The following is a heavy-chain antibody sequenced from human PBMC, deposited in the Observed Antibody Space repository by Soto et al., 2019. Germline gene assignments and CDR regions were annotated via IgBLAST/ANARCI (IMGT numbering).Heavy chain of an antibody. Sequence: GESLKISCQVSGYPFTTYWIGWVRQMPVKGLEWMGKIFPPDSDTRYSPSFQGQVTMSVDKSTSTAYLQWSSLKASDTAMYYCAFLKRDGYNCAPLYYRGQGTPDLVSS. CDR2: IFPPDSDT. V-gene: IGHV5-51*01. CDR3: AFLKRDGYNCAPLYY. J-gene: IGHJ4*02. D-gene: IGHD5-12*01. CDR1: GYPFTTYW.